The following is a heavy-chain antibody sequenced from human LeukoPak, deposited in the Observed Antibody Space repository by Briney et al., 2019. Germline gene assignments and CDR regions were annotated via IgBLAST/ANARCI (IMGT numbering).Heavy chain of an antibody. Sequence: KPSETLSLTCAVYGGSFSGYYWSWIRQPPGKGLEWIGEINHSGSTNYNPSLKSRVTISVDTSKNQFSLKLSSVTAADTAVHYCARGSGGYYYDSSGYETFDIWGQGTMVTVSS. CDR1: GGSFSGYY. D-gene: IGHD3-22*01. V-gene: IGHV4-34*01. J-gene: IGHJ3*02. CDR3: ARGSGGYYYDSSGYETFDI. CDR2: INHSGST.